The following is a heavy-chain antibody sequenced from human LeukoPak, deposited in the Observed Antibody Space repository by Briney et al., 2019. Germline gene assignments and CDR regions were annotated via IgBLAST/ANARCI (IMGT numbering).Heavy chain of an antibody. CDR3: ARYSSSWGIDY. D-gene: IGHD6-13*01. CDR1: GGSISSSSYY. Sequence: SETLSLTCTVSGGSISSSSYYWGWIRQPPGKGLEWIGSIYYSGSTNYNPSLKSRVTISVDTSKNQFSLKLSSVTAADTAVYYCARYSSSWGIDYWGQGTLVTVSS. J-gene: IGHJ4*02. CDR2: IYYSGST. V-gene: IGHV4-39*07.